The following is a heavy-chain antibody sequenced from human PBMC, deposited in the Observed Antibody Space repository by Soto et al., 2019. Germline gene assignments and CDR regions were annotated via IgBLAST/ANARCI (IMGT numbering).Heavy chain of an antibody. D-gene: IGHD3-3*01. CDR2: ISAYNGNT. V-gene: IGHV1-18*01. CDR3: AGPDFHRDYGMDV. Sequence: QVQLVQSGAEVKKPGASVKVSCKASGYTFTSYGISWVRQAPGQGLEWMGWISAYNGNTNYAQKLQGRVTMTTDTSTSEAYMELRSRSSDDTAVYYCAGPDFHRDYGMDVWGQGTTVTVSS. J-gene: IGHJ6*02. CDR1: GYTFTSYG.